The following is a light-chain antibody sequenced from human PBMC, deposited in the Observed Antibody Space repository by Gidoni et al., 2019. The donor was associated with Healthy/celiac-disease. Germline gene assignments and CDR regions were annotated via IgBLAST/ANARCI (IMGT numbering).Light chain of an antibody. CDR2: AAS. CDR3: QQYYSYLPIT. CDR1: QGISSY. Sequence: AIRTTQSPSSFSASTGDRVTITCRASQGISSYLAWYQQKPGKAPKLLIYAASTLQSGVPSRFSGSGSGTDFTLTISCLQSEDFATYYCQQYYSYLPITFGQGTRLEIK. V-gene: IGKV1-8*01. J-gene: IGKJ5*01.